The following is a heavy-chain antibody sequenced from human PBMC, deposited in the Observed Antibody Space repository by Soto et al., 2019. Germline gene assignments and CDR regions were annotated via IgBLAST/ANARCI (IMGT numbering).Heavy chain of an antibody. Sequence: SETLSLTCTVSGGSISSGGYYWSWIRQHPGKGLEWIGYIYYSGSTYYNPSLKSRVTISVDTSKNQFSLKLSSVTAADTAVYYCARDRDYYDSSGSDYYYGMDVWGQGTTVTVSS. CDR2: IYYSGST. J-gene: IGHJ6*02. CDR1: GGSISSGGYY. CDR3: ARDRDYYDSSGSDYYYGMDV. D-gene: IGHD3-22*01. V-gene: IGHV4-31*03.